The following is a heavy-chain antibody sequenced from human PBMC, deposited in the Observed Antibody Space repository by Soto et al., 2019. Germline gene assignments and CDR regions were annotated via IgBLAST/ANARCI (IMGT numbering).Heavy chain of an antibody. CDR1: GGSISRGGFY. J-gene: IGHJ6*02. CDR2: IYYSGST. D-gene: IGHD3-3*01. Sequence: PSETLSLTCTVSGGSISRGGFYWGWIRQHPGKGLEWIGYIYYSGSTNYNPSLKSRVTISVDTSKNQFSLKLSSVTAADTAVYYCASSTYYDFWSGYSYYYYYGMDVWGQGTTVTVSS. V-gene: IGHV4-61*08. CDR3: ASSTYYDFWSGYSYYYYYGMDV.